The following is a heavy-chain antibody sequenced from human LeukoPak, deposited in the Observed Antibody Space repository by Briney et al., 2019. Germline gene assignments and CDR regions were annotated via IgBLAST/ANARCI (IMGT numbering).Heavy chain of an antibody. V-gene: IGHV3-23*01. Sequence: GGSLRLSCAASGFTFSSYAMSWVRQAPGKGLEWVSAISGSGGSTYYADSVKGRFTISRDNAKNSLYLQMNSLRAEDTALYYCAKEDNYGMDVWGQGTTVTVSS. CDR3: AKEDNYGMDV. J-gene: IGHJ6*02. CDR2: ISGSGGST. CDR1: GFTFSSYA. D-gene: IGHD5-24*01.